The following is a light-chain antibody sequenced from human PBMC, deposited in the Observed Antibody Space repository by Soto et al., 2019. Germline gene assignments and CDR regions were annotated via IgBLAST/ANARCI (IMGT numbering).Light chain of an antibody. CDR3: GAHAGSNTWV. CDR1: SGDIGAYNY. CDR2: EVN. Sequence: QSALTQSPSASASPGQSVTISCTGSSGDIGAYNYVSWYQQHPGKAPKLIIYEVNKRPSGVPDRVSGSKSGITASLTVSGLQADDEADYYCGAHAGSNTWVFGGGTKVTVL. V-gene: IGLV2-8*01. J-gene: IGLJ3*02.